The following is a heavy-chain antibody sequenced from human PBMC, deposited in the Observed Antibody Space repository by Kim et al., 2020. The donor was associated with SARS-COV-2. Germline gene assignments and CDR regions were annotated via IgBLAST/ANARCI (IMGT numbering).Heavy chain of an antibody. V-gene: IGHV4-34*01. CDR2: INHSGST. J-gene: IGHJ4*02. CDR3: ARGQLWSGYYLRQPFDY. D-gene: IGHD3-3*01. Sequence: SETLSLTCAVYGGSFSGYYWSWIRQPPGKGLEWIGEINHSGSTNYNPSLKSRVTISVDTSKNQFSLKLSSVTAADTAVYYCARGQLWSGYYLRQPFDYWGQGTLVTVSS. CDR1: GGSFSGYY.